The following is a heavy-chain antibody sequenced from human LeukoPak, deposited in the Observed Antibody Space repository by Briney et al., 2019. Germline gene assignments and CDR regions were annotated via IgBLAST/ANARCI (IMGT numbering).Heavy chain of an antibody. CDR1: GYTFTNYA. D-gene: IGHD3-3*01. J-gene: IGHJ4*02. CDR2: INAGNGNT. Sequence: GASVKVSYKASGYTFTNYAIHWVRQAPGQRPEWMGWINAGNGNTKYSQRFQGRIIITRDKSASTAYMELSSLTSEDTTVYYCARGIWSAHKADYYLDHWGQGTLVTVSS. CDR3: ARGIWSAHKADYYLDH. V-gene: IGHV1-3*01.